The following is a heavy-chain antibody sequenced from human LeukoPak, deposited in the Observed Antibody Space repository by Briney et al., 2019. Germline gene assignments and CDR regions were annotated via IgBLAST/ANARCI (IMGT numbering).Heavy chain of an antibody. D-gene: IGHD7-27*01. V-gene: IGHV4-30-4*01. Sequence: SETLSLTCTVSGGSISSGDYYWSWIRQPPGKGLEWIGYIYYSGSTYNNPSLKSRLTISIDTSKNQFSLKLSSVTAADTAVYYCATYNWGSEAYYFDYWGQGTLVTVSS. CDR1: GGSISSGDYY. CDR3: ATYNWGSEAYYFDY. J-gene: IGHJ4*02. CDR2: IYYSGST.